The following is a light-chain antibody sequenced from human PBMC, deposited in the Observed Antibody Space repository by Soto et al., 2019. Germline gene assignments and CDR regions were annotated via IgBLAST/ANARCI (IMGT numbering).Light chain of an antibody. V-gene: IGKV3-11*01. CDR3: QQRKYWPPLT. J-gene: IGKJ5*01. CDR2: DAS. Sequence: ETVLTQSPATLSLSPGERATLSCRASQSVDIYLAWYQQKPGQAPRLLIYDASNRPPGIPARITGSGSGTDFTLTISSLEPEDFALYYCQQRKYWPPLTFGQGTRLEIK. CDR1: QSVDIY.